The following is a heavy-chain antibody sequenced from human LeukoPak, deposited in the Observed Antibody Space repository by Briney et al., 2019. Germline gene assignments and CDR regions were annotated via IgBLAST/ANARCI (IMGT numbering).Heavy chain of an antibody. CDR3: ARPLGGLRGYIDY. D-gene: IGHD4-23*01. Sequence: SQTLSLTCTVSGGSISSGGYYWSWIRQHPGKGLEWIGYIYYSGSTYYNPSLKSRVTISVDTSKNQFSLKLSSVTAADTAVYYCARPLGGLRGYIDYWGQGTLVTVSS. V-gene: IGHV4-31*03. CDR2: IYYSGST. CDR1: GGSISSGGYY. J-gene: IGHJ4*02.